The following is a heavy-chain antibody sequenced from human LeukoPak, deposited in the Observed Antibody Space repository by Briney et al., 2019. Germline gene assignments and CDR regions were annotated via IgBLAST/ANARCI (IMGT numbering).Heavy chain of an antibody. Sequence: EAGGSLRLSCAASGFTFDDYGMHWVRQAPGKGLEWVSGISWNSGTIGYADSVKGRFTISRDNAKNSLYLQMNSLRAEDTALYYCAKGEGIYSRFDNWFDPWGQGTLVTVSS. D-gene: IGHD1-26*01. CDR3: AKGEGIYSRFDNWFDP. CDR2: ISWNSGTI. V-gene: IGHV3-9*01. CDR1: GFTFDDYG. J-gene: IGHJ5*02.